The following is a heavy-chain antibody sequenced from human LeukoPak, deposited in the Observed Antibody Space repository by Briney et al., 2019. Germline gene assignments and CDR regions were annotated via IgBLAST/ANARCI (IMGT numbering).Heavy chain of an antibody. CDR3: ARDGYSYGYGY. D-gene: IGHD5-18*01. J-gene: IGHJ4*02. Sequence: SETLSLTCAVYGGSFSGYYWSWIRQPPGKGLEWIGEINHSGSPNYNPSLKSRVTISVDTSKNQFSLKLSSVTAADTAVYYCARDGYSYGYGYWGQGTLVTVSS. CDR1: GGSFSGYY. V-gene: IGHV4-34*01. CDR2: INHSGSP.